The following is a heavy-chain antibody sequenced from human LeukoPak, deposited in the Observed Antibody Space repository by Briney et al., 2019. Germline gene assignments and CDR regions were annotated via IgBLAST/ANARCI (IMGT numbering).Heavy chain of an antibody. J-gene: IGHJ5*02. CDR1: GYTFTGYY. D-gene: IGHD3-22*01. V-gene: IGHV1-2*02. CDR3: ARDYYDSSGYYRNWFDP. CDR2: INPNSGGT. Sequence: ASVKVSFKASGYTFTGYYMHWVRQAPGQGLEWMGWINPNSGGTNYAQKFQSRVTMTRDTSISTAYMELSRLRSDDTAVYYCARDYYDSSGYYRNWFDPWGQGTLVTVSS.